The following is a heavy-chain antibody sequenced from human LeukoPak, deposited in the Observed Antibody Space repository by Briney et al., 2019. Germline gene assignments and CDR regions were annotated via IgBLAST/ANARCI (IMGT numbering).Heavy chain of an antibody. V-gene: IGHV4-39*07. CDR1: GGSISSSSYY. CDR3: ARAYCSGGSCYSSRGMLDP. CDR2: IYYSGST. D-gene: IGHD2-15*01. J-gene: IGHJ5*02. Sequence: SETLSLTCTVSGGSISSSSYYWGWIRQPPGKGLEWIGSIYYSGSTYYNPSLKSRVTISVDTSKNQFSLNLTSVTAADTAVYYCARAYCSGGSCYSSRGMLDPWGQGTLVTVSS.